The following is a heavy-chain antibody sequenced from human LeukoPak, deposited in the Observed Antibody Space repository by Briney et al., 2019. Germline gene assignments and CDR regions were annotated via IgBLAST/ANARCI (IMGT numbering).Heavy chain of an antibody. CDR3: ARTRSSSWDNNWFDP. CDR2: IYYSGST. D-gene: IGHD6-13*01. J-gene: IGHJ5*02. Sequence: PSQTLSLTCTVSGGSISSGDYYWSWIRQPPGKGLEWIGYIYYSGSTYYNPSLQSRVTISVDTSKNQFSLKLSSVTAADTAVYYCARTRSSSWDNNWFDPWGQGTLVTVSS. V-gene: IGHV4-30-4*01. CDR1: GGSISSGDYY.